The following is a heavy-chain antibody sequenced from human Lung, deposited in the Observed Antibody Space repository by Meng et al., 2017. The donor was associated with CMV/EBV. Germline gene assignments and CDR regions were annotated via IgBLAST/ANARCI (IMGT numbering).Heavy chain of an antibody. J-gene: IGHJ5*02. CDR1: GYTFTGYS. CDR2: MNPRTGAT. CDR3: ASGGYCSSTSCYRGWFDP. D-gene: IGHD2-2*02. Sequence: ASXXVSXKASGYTFTGYSIHWVRQAPGQGLEWMGWMNPRTGATFSKQKYQGRVTMTRDTSISTAYMELSRLRSDDTAVYYCASGGYCSSTSCYRGWFDPWXPGNLV. V-gene: IGHV1-2*02.